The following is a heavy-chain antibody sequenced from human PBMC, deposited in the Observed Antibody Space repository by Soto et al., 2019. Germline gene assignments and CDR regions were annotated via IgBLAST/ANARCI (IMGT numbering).Heavy chain of an antibody. J-gene: IGHJ4*02. D-gene: IGHD2-8*01. CDR3: ARTFTSMGLFDY. Sequence: SETLSLTCAVSGGSINSGGYSWSWIRQPPGKGLEWIGYLYHGGATYSKPSLKSRVSISVDWSKNQFSLKLNSVTAADTAVYYCARTFTSMGLFDYWGPGTLVTVSS. CDR2: LYHGGAT. CDR1: GGSINSGGYS. V-gene: IGHV4-30-2*01.